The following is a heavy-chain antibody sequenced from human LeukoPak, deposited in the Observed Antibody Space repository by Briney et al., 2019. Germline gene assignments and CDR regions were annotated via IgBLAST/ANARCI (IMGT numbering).Heavy chain of an antibody. CDR1: GFTFSSYS. J-gene: IGHJ6*02. CDR3: ARDGRSYYYGMDV. V-gene: IGHV3-21*01. D-gene: IGHD1-14*01. CDR2: ISSSSSYI. Sequence: PGRSLRLSCAASGFTFSSYSMNWVRQAPGKGLEWVSSISSSSSYIYYADSVKGRFTISRDNAKNSLYLQMNSLRAEDTAVYYCARDGRSYYYGMDVWGQGTTVTVSS.